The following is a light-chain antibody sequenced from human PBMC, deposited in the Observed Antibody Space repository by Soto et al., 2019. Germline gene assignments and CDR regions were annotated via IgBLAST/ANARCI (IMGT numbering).Light chain of an antibody. CDR3: QSYDSSLSVV. Sequence: QSVLTQPPSVSGAPGQRVTISCTGSSSNIGAGYDVHWYQKLPGTAPKLLIYGNSNRPSGVPDRFSGSKSGTSASLAITGLRAEDEADYYCQSYDSSLSVVFGGGTKVTVL. CDR2: GNS. CDR1: SSNIGAGYD. J-gene: IGLJ3*02. V-gene: IGLV1-40*01.